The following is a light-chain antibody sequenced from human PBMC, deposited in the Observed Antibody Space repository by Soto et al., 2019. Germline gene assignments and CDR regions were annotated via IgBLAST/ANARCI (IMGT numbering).Light chain of an antibody. CDR1: SSSIGNNY. V-gene: IGLV1-51*02. CDR3: GTWDSSLSSWV. J-gene: IGLJ3*02. Sequence: QSVLTQPPSVSAAPGQKVTISCFGSSSSIGNNYVSWYQQLPGTAPKLLIYENNKRPSGIPDRFSGSKSGTSATLGITGLQTGDEADYYCGTWDSSLSSWVFGGGTKLTVL. CDR2: ENN.